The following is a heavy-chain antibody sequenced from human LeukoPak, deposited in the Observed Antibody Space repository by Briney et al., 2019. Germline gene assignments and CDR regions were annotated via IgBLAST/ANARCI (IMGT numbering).Heavy chain of an antibody. J-gene: IGHJ1*01. Sequence: PSEALSLTCTVSGGSISDSYWCWMRQSAGKGLEWIGRVYRSGSTNYNPSLKSRVVISVDTSKNQFSLNLASVTAADTAVYFCARGETLDETPPGWVYFSHWGPGTLVTVSS. CDR1: GGSISDSY. CDR3: ARGETLDETPPGWVYFSH. V-gene: IGHV4-4*07. D-gene: IGHD1-14*01. CDR2: VYRSGST.